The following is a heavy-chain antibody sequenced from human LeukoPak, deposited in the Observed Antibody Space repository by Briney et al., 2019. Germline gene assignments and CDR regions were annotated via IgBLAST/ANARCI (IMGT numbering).Heavy chain of an antibody. J-gene: IGHJ5*02. CDR3: ARADIENWFDP. V-gene: IGHV4-34*01. CDR2: INHSGST. CDR1: GGSFSGYY. Sequence: SETLSLTCAVYGGSFSGYYWSWIRQPPGKGLEWIGEINHSGSTNYNPSLKSRVTISVDTSKNQFSLKLSSVTAADTAVYCCARADIENWFDPWGQGTLVTVSS.